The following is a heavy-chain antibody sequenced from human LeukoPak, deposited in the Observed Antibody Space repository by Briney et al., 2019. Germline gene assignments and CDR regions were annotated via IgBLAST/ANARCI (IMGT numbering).Heavy chain of an antibody. CDR1: GYPISSGYY. CDR2: IYHSGST. D-gene: IGHD2-21*01. V-gene: IGHV4-38-2*02. Sequence: SETLSLTCSISGYPISSGYYWGWIRQPPGKGLEWIGSIYHSGSTYHNPSLKSRVTIPVDTSKNQLSLKLSSVTAADSAVYYCTRGGDSYLGSSDYWGQGTLVTASS. J-gene: IGHJ4*02. CDR3: TRGGDSYLGSSDY.